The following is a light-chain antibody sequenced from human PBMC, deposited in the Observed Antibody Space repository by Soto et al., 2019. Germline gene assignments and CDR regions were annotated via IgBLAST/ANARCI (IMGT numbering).Light chain of an antibody. CDR2: GAS. CDR3: HQYGSSPGT. CDR1: QCISSSY. V-gene: IGKV3-20*01. Sequence: EIVLTQSPGALSLSPGERATLSCRASQCISSSYLAWYQQKPGQAPRLLIYGASSRATGIPDRFSGSGSGTDFTLTISRLEPEDFAVYSCHQYGSSPGTFGQGTKVDIK. J-gene: IGKJ1*01.